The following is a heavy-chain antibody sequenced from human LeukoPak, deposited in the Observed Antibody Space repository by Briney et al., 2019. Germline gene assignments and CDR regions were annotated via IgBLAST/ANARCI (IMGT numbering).Heavy chain of an antibody. Sequence: SVEVSCKASGGSFSRYAISWVRQAPGQGLEWMGGIIPIFGTANYAQKFQGRVTITADESTRTAYMELRTPRSEDTAIYYCARGSGETGGYYYVYWGRGTPVTVSS. V-gene: IGHV1-69*13. J-gene: IGHJ4*02. D-gene: IGHD3-22*01. CDR1: GGSFSRYA. CDR3: ARGSGETGGYYYVY. CDR2: IIPIFGTA.